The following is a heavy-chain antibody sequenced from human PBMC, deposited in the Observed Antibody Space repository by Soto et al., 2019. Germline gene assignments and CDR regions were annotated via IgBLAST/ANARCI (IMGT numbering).Heavy chain of an antibody. CDR2: IYYSGST. Sequence: QLQLQESGPGLVKPSETLSLTCTVSGGSISSSSYYWGWIRQPPGKGLEWIGSIYYSGSTYYNPSLKSRVTISVDTSKNQFSLKLSSVTAADTAVYYCARSITMIVVGAEFDYWGQGTLVTVSS. CDR3: ARSITMIVVGAEFDY. CDR1: GGSISSSSYY. D-gene: IGHD3-22*01. V-gene: IGHV4-39*01. J-gene: IGHJ4*02.